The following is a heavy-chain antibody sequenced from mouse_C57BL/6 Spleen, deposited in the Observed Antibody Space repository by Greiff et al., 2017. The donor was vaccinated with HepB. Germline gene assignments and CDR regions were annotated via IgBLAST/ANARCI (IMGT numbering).Heavy chain of an antibody. D-gene: IGHD2-4*01. CDR3: TGMGLRGWFAY. CDR1: GFTFSNYW. CDR2: IRLKSDNYAT. J-gene: IGHJ3*01. V-gene: IGHV6-3*01. Sequence: EVKLMESGGGLVQPGGSMKLSCVASGFTFSNYWMNWVRQSPEKGLEWVAQIRLKSDNYATHYAESVKGRFTISRDDSKSSVYLQMNNLRAEDTGIYYCTGMGLRGWFAYWGQGTLVTVSA.